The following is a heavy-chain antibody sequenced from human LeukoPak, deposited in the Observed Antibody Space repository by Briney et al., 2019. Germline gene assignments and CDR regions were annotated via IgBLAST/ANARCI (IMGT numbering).Heavy chain of an antibody. CDR3: ARSYKGDVNWFDP. CDR2: INPNSGGT. J-gene: IGHJ5*02. V-gene: IGHV1-2*02. CDR1: GYTFTGYY. D-gene: IGHD3-10*01. Sequence: ASVKVSCKASGYTFTGYYMHWVGQAPGQGLEWMGWINPNSGGTNYAQKFQGRVTMTRDTSISTAYMELSRLRSDDTAVYYCARSYKGDVNWFDPWGQGTLVTVSS.